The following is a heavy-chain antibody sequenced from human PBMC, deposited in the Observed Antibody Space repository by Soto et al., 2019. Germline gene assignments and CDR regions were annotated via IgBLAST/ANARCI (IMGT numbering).Heavy chain of an antibody. CDR3: AKDIPSSGWYPLDY. D-gene: IGHD6-19*01. CDR2: ILYDGSNT. V-gene: IGHV3-30*18. Sequence: SLSLSCGASGFTVSNYGMHWVRQAPGKGLEWVAVILYDGSNTYYADSVNGRFTISRDNSKNTLSLQMNSLTAEDTALYYCAKDIPSSGWYPLDYWRQGALVTVSS. J-gene: IGHJ4*02. CDR1: GFTVSNYG.